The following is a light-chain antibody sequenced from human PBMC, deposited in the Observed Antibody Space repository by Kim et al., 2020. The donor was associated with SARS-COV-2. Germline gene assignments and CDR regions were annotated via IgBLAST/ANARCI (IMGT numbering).Light chain of an antibody. Sequence: SSELTQDPAVSVALGQTVRITCQGDSLRSYYATWYQQKPGQAPIVVIYGKNHRPSGIPDRFSGSSSGNTASLTITGTPAGDEADYYCNSRGSNDNKIFGG. CDR1: SLRSYY. J-gene: IGLJ2*01. CDR3: NSRGSNDNKI. V-gene: IGLV3-19*01. CDR2: GKN.